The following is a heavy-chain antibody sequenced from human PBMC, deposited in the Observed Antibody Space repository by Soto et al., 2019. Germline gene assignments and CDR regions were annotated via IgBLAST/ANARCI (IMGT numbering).Heavy chain of an antibody. Sequence: ASVKVSCKASGYTFSNYDMNWVRQATGQGPEWIGWMNPNTGDTGYAQKFQGRVTMTRDISTNTAYMDLSSLRYEDTAVYYCAKVSRRGASIDYDYWGQGTVVTVSS. CDR1: GYTFSNYD. CDR3: AKVSRRGASIDYDY. J-gene: IGHJ4*02. CDR2: MNPNTGDT. V-gene: IGHV1-8*01. D-gene: IGHD3-22*01.